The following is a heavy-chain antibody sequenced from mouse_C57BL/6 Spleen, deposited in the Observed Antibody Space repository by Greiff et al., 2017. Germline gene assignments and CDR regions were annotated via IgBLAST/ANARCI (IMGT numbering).Heavy chain of an antibody. V-gene: IGHV1-81*01. Sequence: QVQLKQSGAELARPGASVKLSCKASGYTFTSYGISWVKQRTGQGLEWIGEIYPRRGNTYYNEKFKGKATLTADKSSSTAYMELRSLTSEDSAVYFCASPYGSSYGAYWGQGTLVTVSA. CDR3: ASPYGSSYGAY. J-gene: IGHJ3*01. CDR1: GYTFTSYG. D-gene: IGHD1-1*01. CDR2: IYPRRGNT.